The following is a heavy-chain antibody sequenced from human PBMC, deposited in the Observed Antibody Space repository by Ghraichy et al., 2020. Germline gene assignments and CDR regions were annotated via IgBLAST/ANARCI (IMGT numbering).Heavy chain of an antibody. J-gene: IGHJ4*02. CDR2: ISYSGNT. Sequence: SETLSLTCTVSGGSFGSSFWNWIRQPPGKGLEWIGYISYSGNTNYNPSLRSRVTMSVDTSQNQFSLKLSSVTAADTAIYYCARGHNYATYWGQGTLVTVSS. CDR3: ARGHNYATY. D-gene: IGHD2-2*01. V-gene: IGHV4-59*01. CDR1: GGSFGSSF.